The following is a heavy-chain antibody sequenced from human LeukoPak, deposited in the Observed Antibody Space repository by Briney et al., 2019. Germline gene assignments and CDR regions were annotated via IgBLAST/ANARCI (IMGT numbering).Heavy chain of an antibody. CDR2: IYYSGNT. Sequence: SETLSLTCTVSGGAISDSNYYWGWIRQPPGEGLEWIGNIYYSGNTFYNPSLKSRVTISVDTSKNQFSLKLSSVTAADTSLYYCARYSGSHYAFDMWGQGTMVTVSS. D-gene: IGHD1-26*01. V-gene: IGHV4-39*01. J-gene: IGHJ3*02. CDR3: ARYSGSHYAFDM. CDR1: GGAISDSNYY.